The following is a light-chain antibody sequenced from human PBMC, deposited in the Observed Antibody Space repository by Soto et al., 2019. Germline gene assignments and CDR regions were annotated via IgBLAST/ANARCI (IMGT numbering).Light chain of an antibody. V-gene: IGLV3-21*02. CDR3: QVWDTSSDHPHVV. Sequence: SYELTQAPSVSVAPGQTARITCGGNNIGRKSVHWYQQKSGQATVLVVYDDTGRPSGIPERFSCSNSGNTATLTISRVEAGDEADYYCQVWDTSSDHPHVVFGGGTKLTVL. J-gene: IGLJ2*01. CDR1: NIGRKS. CDR2: DDT.